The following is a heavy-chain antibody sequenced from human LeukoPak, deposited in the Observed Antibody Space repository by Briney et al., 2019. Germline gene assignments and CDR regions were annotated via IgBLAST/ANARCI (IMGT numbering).Heavy chain of an antibody. CDR2: IYSGGST. CDR1: GFTVSSNY. V-gene: IGHV3-53*01. Sequence: GGSLRLSCAASGFTVSSNYMSWVRQAPGKGLEWVSVIYSGGSTYYADSVKGRFTISRDNTKNSLYLQMNSLRAEDTAVYYCARAPAIFGVVIIGAFDIWGQGTMVTVSS. CDR3: ARAPAIFGVVIIGAFDI. D-gene: IGHD3-3*01. J-gene: IGHJ3*02.